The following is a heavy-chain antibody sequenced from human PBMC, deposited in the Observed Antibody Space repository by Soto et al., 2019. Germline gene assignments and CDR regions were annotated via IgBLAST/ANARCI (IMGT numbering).Heavy chain of an antibody. CDR3: AKDRGSSHHYGMDV. J-gene: IGHJ6*02. Sequence: QVQLVESGGGVVQPGRSLRLSCAASGFTFSNYGMHWVRQAPGKGLEWVAVIWYDGSNKYYADSVKGRFTISRDNSKNTLYLQMNSLRAEETAVYYCAKDRGSSHHYGMDVWGQGPTVTVSS. V-gene: IGHV3-33*06. CDR2: IWYDGSNK. CDR1: GFTFSNYG. D-gene: IGHD2-15*01.